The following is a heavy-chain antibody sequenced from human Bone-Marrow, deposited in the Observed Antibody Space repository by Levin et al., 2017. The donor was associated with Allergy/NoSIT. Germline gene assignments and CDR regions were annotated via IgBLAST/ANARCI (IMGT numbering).Heavy chain of an antibody. CDR1: GFTFSSYA. CDR2: ISYDGSNK. D-gene: IGHD2-15*01. V-gene: IGHV3-30*04. Sequence: LSLTCAASGFTFSSYAMHWVRQAPGKGLEWVAVISYDGSNKYYADSVKGRFTISRDNSKNTLYLQMNSLRAEDTAVYYCARDNCSGGSCYFVYWGQGTLVTVSS. CDR3: ARDNCSGGSCYFVY. J-gene: IGHJ4*02.